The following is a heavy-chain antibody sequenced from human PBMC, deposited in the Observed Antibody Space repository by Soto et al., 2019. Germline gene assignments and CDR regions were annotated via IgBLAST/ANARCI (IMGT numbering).Heavy chain of an antibody. V-gene: IGHV4-30-2*01. CDR1: GGSIRGSSYS. Sequence: SETLSLTCAVSGGSIRGSSYSWSWIRQPPGKGLEWIGYIYDTGSTYYNPSLKSRVTISVDTSKNQFSLNVNSVTAADAAVYYCARTWELIKFDYWGQGTRVTVSS. D-gene: IGHD1-26*01. J-gene: IGHJ4*02. CDR3: ARTWELIKFDY. CDR2: IYDTGST.